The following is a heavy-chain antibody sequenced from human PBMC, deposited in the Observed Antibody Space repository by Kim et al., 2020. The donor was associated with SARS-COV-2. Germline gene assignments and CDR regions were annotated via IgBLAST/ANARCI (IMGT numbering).Heavy chain of an antibody. V-gene: IGHV3-23*01. Sequence: TYYADSVKGRCTISRYTSQNTLYLHMNSLRAEDTAVYYCAKRDYYGLPRYWGQGTLVTVSS. CDR2: T. J-gene: IGHJ4*02. D-gene: IGHD3-10*01. CDR3: AKRDYYGLPRY.